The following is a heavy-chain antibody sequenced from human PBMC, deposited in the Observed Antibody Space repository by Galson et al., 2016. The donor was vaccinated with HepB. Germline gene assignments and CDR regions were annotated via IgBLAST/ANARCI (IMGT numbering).Heavy chain of an antibody. V-gene: IGHV3-33*06. CDR3: AKEWTNNDSRGYLDY. CDR1: GFTFRNYG. Sequence: LRLSCAPSGFTFRNYGMHWVRRAPGKGLEWLAVIWYDGSKKYYADSVKGRFTISRDNSKNTLYLQMNSLRAEDTAVYYCAKEWTNNDSRGYLDYWGQGTLVTVSS. J-gene: IGHJ4*02. CDR2: IWYDGSKK. D-gene: IGHD3-22*01.